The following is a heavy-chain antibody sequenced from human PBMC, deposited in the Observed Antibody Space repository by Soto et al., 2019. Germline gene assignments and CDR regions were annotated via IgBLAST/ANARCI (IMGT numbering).Heavy chain of an antibody. CDR3: VRVDPSDSAWLPGDY. J-gene: IGHJ4*02. Sequence: EVQLVENGGGLMQPGGSLRLSCAASGFTFSFYHMSWVRQAPGKGPEWVSAVHSDFKTYYSDSVKGRFTISRDNSKNTLYLQMHSLRADDTAVYYWVRVDPSDSAWLPGDYWGQGTLVTVAS. D-gene: IGHD3-22*01. CDR2: VHSDFKT. CDR1: GFTFSFYH. V-gene: IGHV3-53*02.